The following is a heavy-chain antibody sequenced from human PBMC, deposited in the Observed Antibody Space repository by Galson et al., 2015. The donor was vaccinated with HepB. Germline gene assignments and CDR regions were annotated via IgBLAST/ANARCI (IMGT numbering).Heavy chain of an antibody. CDR3: ARDGRYYGTDLGAHR. V-gene: IGHV3-23*01. Sequence: SLRLSCAACGFTFTSYGMSWVRQAPGKGLECVSAISRGGDTSDYADSVKGRFTVSRDSSRNTVFLQMNTLRPEDTAHYYCARDGRYYGTDLGAHRWGQGTLVVVSS. J-gene: IGHJ1*01. CDR2: ISRGGDTS. D-gene: IGHD3-10*01. CDR1: GFTFTSYG.